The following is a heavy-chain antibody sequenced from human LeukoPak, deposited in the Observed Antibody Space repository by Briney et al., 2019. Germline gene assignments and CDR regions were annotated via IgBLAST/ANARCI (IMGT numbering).Heavy chain of an antibody. V-gene: IGHV1-69*13. CDR1: GGTFSSYA. J-gene: IGHJ4*02. CDR3: ARLAYGDFPFDY. CDR2: IIPIFGTA. Sequence: SVKVSCKASGGTFSSYAISWVRQAPGQGLEWVGGIIPIFGTANYAQKFQGRVTITADESTSTAYMELSSLRSEDTAVYYCARLAYGDFPFDYWGQGTLVTVSS. D-gene: IGHD4-17*01.